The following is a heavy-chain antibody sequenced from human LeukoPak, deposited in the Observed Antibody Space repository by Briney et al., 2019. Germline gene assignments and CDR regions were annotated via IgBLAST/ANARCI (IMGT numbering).Heavy chain of an antibody. J-gene: IGHJ3*02. Sequence: SETLSLTCTVSGGSISSYYWSWIRQAAGKGLEWIGRIYTSGSTNYNPSLKSRVTMSVDTSKNQFSLKLSSVTAADTAVYYCARVTYSSSSMSVDGFDIWGQGAMVTVSS. CDR2: IYTSGST. D-gene: IGHD6-6*01. CDR1: GGSISSYY. CDR3: ARVTYSSSSMSVDGFDI. V-gene: IGHV4-4*07.